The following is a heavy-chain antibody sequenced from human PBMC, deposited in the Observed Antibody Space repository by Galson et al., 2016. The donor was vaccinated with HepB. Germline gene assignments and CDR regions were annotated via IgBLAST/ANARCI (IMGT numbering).Heavy chain of an antibody. V-gene: IGHV3-21*01. J-gene: IGHJ4*02. Sequence: SLRLSCAASGFTFSGCWMHWVRQPPGKGLEWVSSISSSSSYIYYADSVKGRFTISRDNAKNSLYLQMNSLRAEDTAVYYCARPSSSSWAFDYWGQGTLVTVSS. CDR3: ARPSSSSWAFDY. CDR1: GFTFSGCW. CDR2: ISSSSSYI. D-gene: IGHD6-6*01.